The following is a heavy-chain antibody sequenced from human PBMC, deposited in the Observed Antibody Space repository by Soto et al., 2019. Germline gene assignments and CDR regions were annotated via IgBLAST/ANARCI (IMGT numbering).Heavy chain of an antibody. D-gene: IGHD6-13*01. CDR3: AGGRIAAAGSGDY. J-gene: IGHJ4*02. V-gene: IGHV3-66*01. Sequence: EVQLVKSGGGLVQPGGSLRLSCAASGFTVSSNYMSWVRQAPGKGLEWVSVIYSGGSTYYADSVKGRFTISRDNSKNTLYLQMNSLRAEDTAVYYCAGGRIAAAGSGDYWGQGTLVTVSS. CDR1: GFTVSSNY. CDR2: IYSGGST.